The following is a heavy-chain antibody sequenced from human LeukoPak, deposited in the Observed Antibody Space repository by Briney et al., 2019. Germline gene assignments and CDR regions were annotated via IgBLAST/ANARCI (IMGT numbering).Heavy chain of an antibody. V-gene: IGHV5-51*01. Sequence: GESLKISCKGSGYSFTSYWIGWVRQMPGKGLEWMGIIYPGDSDTRYSPSFQGQVTISADKSISTAYLQWSSLKASDTAMYYCARHRICGTNCYAIKDFDYWGQGTLVTVSS. J-gene: IGHJ4*02. CDR2: IYPGDSDT. D-gene: IGHD2-2*01. CDR3: ARHRICGTNCYAIKDFDY. CDR1: GYSFTSYW.